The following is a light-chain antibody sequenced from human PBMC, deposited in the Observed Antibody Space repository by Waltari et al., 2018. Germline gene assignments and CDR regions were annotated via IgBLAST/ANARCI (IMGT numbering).Light chain of an antibody. CDR3: NSYTNSGTYV. CDR1: RSDVGTHNY. J-gene: IGLJ1*01. Sequence: QSALTQPASVSGSPGQSITISCTGPRSDVGTHNYVPWYQQRPGKAPDLIIFDVSNRPSGVSIRFSGSKSGNTASLTISGLQAEDEADYYCNSYTNSGTYVFGSGTKVTVL. CDR2: DVS. V-gene: IGLV2-14*03.